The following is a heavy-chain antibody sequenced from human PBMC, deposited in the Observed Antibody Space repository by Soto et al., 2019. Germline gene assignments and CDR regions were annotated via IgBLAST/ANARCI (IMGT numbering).Heavy chain of an antibody. CDR3: AREFFGAGNWFDP. V-gene: IGHV4-59*01. J-gene: IGHJ5*02. D-gene: IGHD3-3*01. CDR1: GGSISSYY. Sequence: SETMSLTCTVSGGSISSYYLSWIRKPPGKGLEWIGYIYYSGSTNYNPSLKSRVTISVDTSKNQFSLKLSSVTAADTAVYYCAREFFGAGNWFDPWGQGTLVTVSS. CDR2: IYYSGST.